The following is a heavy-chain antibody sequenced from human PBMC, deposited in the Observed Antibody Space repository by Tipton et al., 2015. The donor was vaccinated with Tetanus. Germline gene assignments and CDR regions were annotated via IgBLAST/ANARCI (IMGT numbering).Heavy chain of an antibody. Sequence: TLSLTCTVSGASIRGGTFYWGWIRQPPGKGLEWIGSIYESRDTYYIPSLKSRVTISVDTSTNQFSLTLNSMAAADTGVYYCARHQSGYFTPFDYWGQGKLVTVSS. V-gene: IGHV4-39*01. CDR2: IYESRDT. CDR1: GASIRGGTFY. J-gene: IGHJ4*02. CDR3: ARHQSGYFTPFDY. D-gene: IGHD3-3*01.